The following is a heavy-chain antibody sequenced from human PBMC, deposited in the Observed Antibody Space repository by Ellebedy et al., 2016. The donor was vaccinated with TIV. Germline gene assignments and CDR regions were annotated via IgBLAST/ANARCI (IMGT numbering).Heavy chain of an antibody. J-gene: IGHJ4*02. CDR1: GLAFSDSA. Sequence: PGGSLRLSCAASGLAFSDSAFSWVRQAPGKGLEWVSAIIVSGATYYADSVKGRFTISRDNSENTVYLQMNNLRADDTAVYFCAEGGTWEWGQGTLVTVSS. V-gene: IGHV3-23*01. CDR3: AEGGTWE. D-gene: IGHD1-26*01. CDR2: IIVSGAT.